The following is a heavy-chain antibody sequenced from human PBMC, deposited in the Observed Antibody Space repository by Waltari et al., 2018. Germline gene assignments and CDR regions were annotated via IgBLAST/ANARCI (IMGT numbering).Heavy chain of an antibody. Sequence: QLQESGPGLVKPSETLSLTCNVSGFSMTRSCWAWFRQLPGKGLEWIGSVFHTGSTSSTPSLKSRVTMSVNPSKNQFTLRLSSLTAAEAAVYYCAGEKARYGLDVWGQGTTVTVSS. V-gene: IGHV4-38-2*02. J-gene: IGHJ6*02. CDR3: AGEKARYGLDV. CDR1: GFSMTRSC. CDR2: VFHTGST.